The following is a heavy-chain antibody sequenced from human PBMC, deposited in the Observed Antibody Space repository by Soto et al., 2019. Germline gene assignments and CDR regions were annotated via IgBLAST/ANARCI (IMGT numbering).Heavy chain of an antibody. V-gene: IGHV3-43D*04. Sequence: EVQLVESGGVAVQPGGSLRLSCAASGFTFDGYAMHWVRQPPGKGLEWVSLINYNGDSTYYADSVKGRFTSSRDNSKNSLFLQITSLRPEDTALYYCAKGNDGLDSWGQGILVTVSS. CDR2: INYNGDST. J-gene: IGHJ4*02. CDR1: GFTFDGYA. CDR3: AKGNDGLDS. D-gene: IGHD3-16*01.